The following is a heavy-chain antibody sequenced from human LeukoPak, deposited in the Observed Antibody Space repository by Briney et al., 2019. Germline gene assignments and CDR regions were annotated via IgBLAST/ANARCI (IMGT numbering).Heavy chain of an antibody. D-gene: IGHD5-18*01. CDR1: GGSISSGDYY. Sequence: PSQTLSLTCTVSGGSISSGDYYWSWIRQPPGKGLEWIGYIYYSGSTYYNPSLKSRVTISVDTSKNQFSLKLSSVTAADTAVYYCARYLGIQLWLPGYWGQGTLVTVSS. J-gene: IGHJ4*02. CDR2: IYYSGST. CDR3: ARYLGIQLWLPGY. V-gene: IGHV4-30-4*01.